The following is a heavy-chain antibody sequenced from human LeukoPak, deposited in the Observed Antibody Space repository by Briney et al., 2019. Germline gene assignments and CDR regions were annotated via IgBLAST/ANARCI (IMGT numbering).Heavy chain of an antibody. Sequence: GGSLRLSCEASGFTFRSYAMTWVRQAPGKGLEWVSSISSSSSYIYYADSVKGRFTISRDNAKNSLYLQMNSLRAEDTAVYYCARDFSDTDWFDPWGQGTLVTVSS. D-gene: IGHD5-18*01. J-gene: IGHJ5*02. V-gene: IGHV3-21*01. CDR3: ARDFSDTDWFDP. CDR2: ISSSSSYI. CDR1: GFTFRSYA.